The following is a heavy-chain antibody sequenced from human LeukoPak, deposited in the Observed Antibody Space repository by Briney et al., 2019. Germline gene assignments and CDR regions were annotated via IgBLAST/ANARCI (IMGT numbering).Heavy chain of an antibody. D-gene: IGHD6-19*01. CDR2: IYYSGST. V-gene: IGHV4-39*01. J-gene: IGHJ4*02. CDR3: ARLSLLRAVADY. Sequence: SETLSLTCTVSGGSISSSSYYWGWIRQPPGTGLEWIGSIYYSGSTYYNPSLKSRVTISVDTSKNQFSLKLNSVTAADTAVYFCARLSLLRAVADYWGQGMLVTVSS. CDR1: GGSISSSSYY.